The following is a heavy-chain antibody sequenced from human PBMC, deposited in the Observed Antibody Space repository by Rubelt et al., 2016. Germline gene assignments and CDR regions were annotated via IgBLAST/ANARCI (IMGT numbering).Heavy chain of an antibody. CDR2: ISAYNGNT. CDR1: GYTFTSYG. V-gene: IGHV1-18*01. J-gene: IGHJ4*02. D-gene: IGHD6-6*01. CDR3: ARVGALADRKISYFDY. Sequence: QVQLVQSGAEVKKPGASVKVSCKASGYTFTSYGISWVRQAPGRGLEWMGWISAYNGNTNYAQKLQGRVTMTTDTSTSTAYMVLRSLRSDDTAGYYGARVGALADRKISYFDYWGQGTLVTVST.